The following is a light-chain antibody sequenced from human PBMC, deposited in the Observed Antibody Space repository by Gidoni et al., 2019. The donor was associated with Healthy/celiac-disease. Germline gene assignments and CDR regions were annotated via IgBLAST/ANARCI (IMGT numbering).Light chain of an antibody. CDR2: AAS. CDR3: QQSYSTLMYI. J-gene: IGKJ2*01. V-gene: IGKV1-39*01. CDR1: QSISSY. Sequence: DIQMTQSPSSLSASVGDRVTITCRASQSISSYLNWYQQKPGKAPKLLIYAASSLQSGVPSRFSGSGSGTDFTLTISSLQPEDFATYYCQQSYSTLMYICGQGTKLEIK.